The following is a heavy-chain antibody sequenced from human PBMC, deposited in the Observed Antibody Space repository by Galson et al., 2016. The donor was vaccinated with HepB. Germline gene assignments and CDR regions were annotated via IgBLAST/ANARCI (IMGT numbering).Heavy chain of an antibody. D-gene: IGHD6-19*01. CDR1: GGSFSNYG. V-gene: IGHV1-69*13. CDR2: ILPFLGTA. Sequence: SVKVSCKASGGSFSNYGINWVRQAPGQGLEWMGGILPFLGTADYAQKFQGRVTITADESTSTASMELSSLRSDDTAVYYCARDHGSGWLNACDVWGQGTLVTVSS. J-gene: IGHJ3*01. CDR3: ARDHGSGWLNACDV.